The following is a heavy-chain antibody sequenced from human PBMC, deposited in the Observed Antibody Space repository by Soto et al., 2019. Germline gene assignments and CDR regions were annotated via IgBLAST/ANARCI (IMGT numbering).Heavy chain of an antibody. V-gene: IGHV4-4*07. J-gene: IGHJ4*02. CDR3: ARNNYDFWSGCYDY. Sequence: SETLSLTCTVSGGSISSYYWSWIRQPAGKGLEWIGRIYTSGSTNYNPSLKSRVTMSVDTSKNQFSLKLSSVTAAATAVYYCARNNYDFWSGCYDYWGQGTLVTVSS. CDR1: GGSISSYY. D-gene: IGHD3-3*01. CDR2: IYTSGST.